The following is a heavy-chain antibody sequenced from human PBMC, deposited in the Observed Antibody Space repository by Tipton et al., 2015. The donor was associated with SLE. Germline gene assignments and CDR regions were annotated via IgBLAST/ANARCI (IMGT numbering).Heavy chain of an antibody. J-gene: IGHJ6*03. CDR3: ARSPYYYMDV. CDR1: NGSISSSPYY. CDR2: MYYSGST. V-gene: IGHV4-39*07. Sequence: TLSLTCTVSNGSISSSPYYWGWIRQSPGKGLEWVGSMYYSGSTYYNPSLKSRVTMSVDTSRNQCSLNLTSVTAADTAVYYCARSPYYYMDVWGKGTTVTVSS.